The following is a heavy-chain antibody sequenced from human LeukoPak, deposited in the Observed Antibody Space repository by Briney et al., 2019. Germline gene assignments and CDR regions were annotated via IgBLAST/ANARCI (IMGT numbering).Heavy chain of an antibody. D-gene: IGHD2-2*02. CDR2: IDPRSGGT. V-gene: IGHV1-2*02. Sequence: VASMKVSCKASGYTFTDYYMHWVRQAPGQGLEWMRWIDPRSGGTNFARKFQGRVTMTRDTSISTAYMELSRLTSDDTAVYYCTSSDYTSSDYWGQGTLVTVSS. CDR3: TSSDYTSSDY. CDR1: GYTFTDYY. J-gene: IGHJ4*02.